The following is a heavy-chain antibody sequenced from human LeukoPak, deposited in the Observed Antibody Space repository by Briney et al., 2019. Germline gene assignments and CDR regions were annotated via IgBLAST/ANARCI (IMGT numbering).Heavy chain of an antibody. Sequence: SETLSLTCAVYGGSFSGYYWSWIRQPPGKGLEWNGEINHSGSTNYNPSLKSRVTISLDTSKNQFSLRLSSVTAADTAVYYCAREYCSGGSCHFDDWGQGTLVTVSS. J-gene: IGHJ4*02. D-gene: IGHD2-15*01. V-gene: IGHV4-34*01. CDR2: INHSGST. CDR1: GGSFSGYY. CDR3: AREYCSGGSCHFDD.